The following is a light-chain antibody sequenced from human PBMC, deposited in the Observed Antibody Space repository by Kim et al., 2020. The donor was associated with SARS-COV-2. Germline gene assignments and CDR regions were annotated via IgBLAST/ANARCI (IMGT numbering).Light chain of an antibody. CDR2: QDS. J-gene: IGLJ1*01. CDR1: KLGDKY. CDR3: QAWDSSTVV. Sequence: SVSPGQTASITCSGDKLGDKYACWYQQKPGQSPVLVIYQDSKRPSGIPARFSGSNSGNTATLTISGTQAMDEADYYCQAWDSSTVVFGTGTRSPS. V-gene: IGLV3-1*01.